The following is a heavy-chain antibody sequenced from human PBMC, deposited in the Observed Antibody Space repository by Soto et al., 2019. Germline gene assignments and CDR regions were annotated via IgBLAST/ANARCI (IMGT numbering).Heavy chain of an antibody. V-gene: IGHV4-39*01. CDR1: GGSISSSSYY. D-gene: IGHD6-19*01. Sequence: LTCTVSGGSISSSSYYWGWIRQPPGKGLEWIGSIYYSGSTYYNPSLKSRVTISVDTSKNQFSLKLSSVTAADTAVYYCARNVIAVAGNNWFDPWGQGTLATVSS. CDR3: ARNVIAVAGNNWFDP. CDR2: IYYSGST. J-gene: IGHJ5*02.